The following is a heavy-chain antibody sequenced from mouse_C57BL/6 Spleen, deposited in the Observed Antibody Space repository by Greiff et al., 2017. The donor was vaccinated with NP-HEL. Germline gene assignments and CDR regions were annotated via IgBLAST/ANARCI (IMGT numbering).Heavy chain of an antibody. CDR1: GYTFTSYT. CDR2: INPSSGYT. Sequence: QVQLKQSGAELARPGASVKMSCKASGYTFTSYTMHWVKQRPGQGLEWIGYINPSSGYTKYNQKFKDKATLTADKSSSTAYMQLSSLTSEDSAVYYCATGSSWGFAYWGQGTLVTVSA. CDR3: ATGSSWGFAY. D-gene: IGHD1-1*01. V-gene: IGHV1-4*01. J-gene: IGHJ3*01.